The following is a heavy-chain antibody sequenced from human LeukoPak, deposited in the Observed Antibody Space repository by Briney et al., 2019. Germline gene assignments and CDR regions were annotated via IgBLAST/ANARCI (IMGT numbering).Heavy chain of an antibody. CDR2: ISSNGGST. J-gene: IGHJ6*03. V-gene: IGHV3-64*01. D-gene: IGHD3-3*01. Sequence: GGSLRLSCAASGYTFSSYAMQWVRQARGKGLEYVSAISSNGGSTYYANSVKGRFTISRDNSKKTLYMQMGSLRDEDRGVYYCARDRYYDFWSGYPLPVDYYYYYMDVWGKGTTVTVSS. CDR1: GYTFSSYA. CDR3: ARDRYYDFWSGYPLPVDYYYYYMDV.